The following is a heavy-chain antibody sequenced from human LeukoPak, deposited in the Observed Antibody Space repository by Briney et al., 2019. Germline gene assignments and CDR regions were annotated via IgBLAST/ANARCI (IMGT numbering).Heavy chain of an antibody. CDR1: GYSINSGYY. Sequence: KPSETLSLTCTVSGYSINSGYYWGWIRQPPGKGLEWIGSIYHSGSTYYNPSLKSRVTISVDTSKNQFSLKLSSVTAADTAVYYCARMSPRLRRLTMTTTKGFDYWGQGTLVTVSS. CDR3: ARMSPRLRRLTMTTTKGFDY. V-gene: IGHV4-38-2*02. J-gene: IGHJ4*02. CDR2: IYHSGST. D-gene: IGHD4-17*01.